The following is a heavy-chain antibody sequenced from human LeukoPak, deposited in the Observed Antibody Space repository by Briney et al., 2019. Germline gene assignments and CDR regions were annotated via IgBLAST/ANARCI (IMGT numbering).Heavy chain of an antibody. CDR1: GGSISSGSYY. Sequence: PSETLSLTCTVSGGSISSGSYYWSWIRQPAGKGLEWIGRIYTSGSTNYNPSLKSRVTISVDTSKNQFSLKLSSVTAADTAVYYCARDRWELQQDFDYWGQGTLVTVSS. CDR2: IYTSGST. D-gene: IGHD1-26*01. V-gene: IGHV4-61*02. CDR3: ARDRWELQQDFDY. J-gene: IGHJ4*02.